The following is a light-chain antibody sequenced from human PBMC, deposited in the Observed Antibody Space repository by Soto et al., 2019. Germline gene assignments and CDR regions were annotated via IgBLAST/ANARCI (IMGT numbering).Light chain of an antibody. CDR2: EGS. V-gene: IGLV2-23*01. CDR1: TSDVGSYNL. CDR3: CSYGSSRIV. J-gene: IGLJ2*01. Sequence: QSALTQPASVSGSPGQSITISCTGTTSDVGSYNLVSWYQQHPGKAPKLMIYEGSKRPSGISNRFSGSKSGNTASLTISGLQAEDEADYYCCSYGSSRIVFGGGTKVTVL.